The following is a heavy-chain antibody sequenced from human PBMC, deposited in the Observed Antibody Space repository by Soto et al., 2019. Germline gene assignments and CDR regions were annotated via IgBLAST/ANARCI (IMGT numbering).Heavy chain of an antibody. D-gene: IGHD3-10*01. CDR3: ARDFGNPKGRLDR. V-gene: IGHV3-7*01. CDR2: INHDGSEK. CDR1: VFTSNNQS. J-gene: IGHJ5*02. Sequence: WVSLLLSWAPSVFTSNNQSVTWVRQAPGKGLEWVANINHDGSEKYYVDSVKGRFTISRDNTKNSLYLQMNSLRAEDTAFYYCARDFGNPKGRLDRWGQGIMVTVSS.